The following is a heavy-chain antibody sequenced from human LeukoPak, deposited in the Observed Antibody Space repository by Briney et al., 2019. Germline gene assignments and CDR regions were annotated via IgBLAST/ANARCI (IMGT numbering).Heavy chain of an antibody. D-gene: IGHD6-6*01. CDR1: GASITSHY. J-gene: IGHJ4*02. CDR3: ARENGATIAGRSLDY. V-gene: IGHV4-4*07. Sequence: SETLSLTCTVSGASITSHYWSWIRQPAGKGLEWIGRIQTSGRTSYDPSLNSRVTMSVDTSNNQVSLNLTSVTAADTAVYYCARENGATIAGRSLDYWGQGTLVTVSS. CDR2: IQTSGRT.